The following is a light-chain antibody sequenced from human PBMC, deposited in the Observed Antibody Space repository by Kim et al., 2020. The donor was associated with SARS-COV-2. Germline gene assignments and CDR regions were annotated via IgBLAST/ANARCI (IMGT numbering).Light chain of an antibody. CDR1: QSISSW. Sequence: SVGGRVTITCRASQSISSWLAWYQQKPGKAPKLLIYKASSLESGVPSRFSGSGSGTEFTLTISSLQPDDFATYYCQQYNSYSPITFGQGTRLEIK. CDR3: QQYNSYSPIT. J-gene: IGKJ5*01. CDR2: KAS. V-gene: IGKV1-5*03.